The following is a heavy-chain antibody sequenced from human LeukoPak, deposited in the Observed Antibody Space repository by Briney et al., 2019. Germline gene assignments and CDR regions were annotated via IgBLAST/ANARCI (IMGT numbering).Heavy chain of an antibody. CDR2: INHSGST. J-gene: IGHJ5*02. D-gene: IGHD3-3*01. Sequence: SETLSLTCAVYGGSFSGYYWSWIRQPPGKGLEWIGEINHSGSTNYNPSLKSRVTISVDTSKNQFSLKLSSVTAADTAVYYCARFLKAIFGVVIRARGWFDPWGQGTLVTVSS. V-gene: IGHV4-34*01. CDR3: ARFLKAIFGVVIRARGWFDP. CDR1: GGSFSGYY.